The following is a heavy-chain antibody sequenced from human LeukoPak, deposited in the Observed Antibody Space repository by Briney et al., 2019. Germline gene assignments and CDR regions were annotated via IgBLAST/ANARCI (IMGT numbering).Heavy chain of an antibody. V-gene: IGHV3-33*01. CDR3: AREKYCTRTDCLHGRFYFDS. CDR1: GFTFSSYG. Sequence: PGGSLRLSCAASGFTFSSYGMHWVRQAPGKGLEWVAVIWYDGSNKYYADSVKGRFTMSRDNSKNALYLQMNTLRAEDTAVYYCAREKYCTRTDCLHGRFYFDSWGQGTLLTVSS. CDR2: IWYDGSNK. D-gene: IGHD2-8*01. J-gene: IGHJ4*02.